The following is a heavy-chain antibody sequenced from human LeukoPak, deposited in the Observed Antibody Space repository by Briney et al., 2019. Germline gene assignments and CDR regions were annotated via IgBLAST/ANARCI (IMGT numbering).Heavy chain of an antibody. CDR2: INWNGGSR. CDR3: IVVVEPPDSDGFDV. V-gene: IGHV3-20*04. CDR1: GFTFDEHG. J-gene: IGHJ3*01. D-gene: IGHD1-14*01. Sequence: PGGSLRLSCAASGFTFDEHGINWVRQAPGKGLEWVSNINWNGGSRTYADSVKGRFTISRDNARNTLSLEMNSLTIEDTAVYYCIVVVEPPDSDGFDVWGQGTMITVSS.